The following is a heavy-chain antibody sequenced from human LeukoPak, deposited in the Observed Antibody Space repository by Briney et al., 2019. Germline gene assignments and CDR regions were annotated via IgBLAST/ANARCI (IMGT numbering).Heavy chain of an antibody. CDR1: GYTFTGYY. J-gene: IGHJ4*02. Sequence: ASVKVSGTASGYTFTGYYMHWVRQAPGQGLEWMGWINPNSGGTNYAQKFQGWVTMTSDTSISTAYMELSRLRSDDTAVYYCARSHSIVGAMHTFDYWGQGTLVTVSS. CDR2: INPNSGGT. CDR3: ARSHSIVGAMHTFDY. D-gene: IGHD1-26*01. V-gene: IGHV1-2*04.